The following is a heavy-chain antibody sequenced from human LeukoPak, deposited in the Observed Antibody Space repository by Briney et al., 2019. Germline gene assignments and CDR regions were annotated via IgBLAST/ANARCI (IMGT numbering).Heavy chain of an antibody. CDR3: AKDIYDSSGYWMPDY. V-gene: IGHV3-9*01. D-gene: IGHD3-22*01. CDR2: ISWNSGSI. Sequence: GGSLRLSCAASGFAFDDYAMHWVRQAPGKGLEWVSGISWNSGSIGYADSVKGRFTISRDNAKNSLYLQMNSLRAEDTALYYCAKDIYDSSGYWMPDYWGQGTLVTVSS. CDR1: GFAFDDYA. J-gene: IGHJ4*02.